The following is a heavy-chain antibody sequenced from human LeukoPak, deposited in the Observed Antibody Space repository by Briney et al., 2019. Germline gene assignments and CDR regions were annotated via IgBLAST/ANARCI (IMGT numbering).Heavy chain of an antibody. V-gene: IGHV3-7*04. CDR3: VTVRTDY. CDR2: IKHDGSEK. CDR1: GFTFSSYW. D-gene: IGHD3-3*01. Sequence: GGSLRLSCAASGFTFSSYWMHWVRQAPGKGLEWVANIKHDGSEKYYVDSVKGRFTISRDNAKNSMYLQMNSLRDEDTAVYYCVTVRTDYWGQGTLVTVSS. J-gene: IGHJ4*02.